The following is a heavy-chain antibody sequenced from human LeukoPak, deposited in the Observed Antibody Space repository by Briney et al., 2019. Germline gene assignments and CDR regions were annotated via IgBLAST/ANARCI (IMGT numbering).Heavy chain of an antibody. Sequence: SVKVSCKASGGTFSSYAISWVRQAPGQGLEWMGGIIPIFGTANYAQKFQGRVTITADESTSTAYMELSSLRSEDTAVYYCARFVESITIRGLDVWGQGTTVTVSS. D-gene: IGHD3-3*01. J-gene: IGHJ6*02. V-gene: IGHV1-69*13. CDR3: ARFVESITIRGLDV. CDR2: IIPIFGTA. CDR1: GGTFSSYA.